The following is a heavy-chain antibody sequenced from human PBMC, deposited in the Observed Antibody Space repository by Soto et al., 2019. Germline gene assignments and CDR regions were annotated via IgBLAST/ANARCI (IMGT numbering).Heavy chain of an antibody. Sequence: GESLKISCKGSGYSFTSYWIGWVRQMPGKGLEWLGIIYPGDSDTRYSPSFQGQVTISADKSIITAYLHCSSLKASDTATYYCAKCSGASCYSRNWFDPWGQGTLVTVSS. CDR2: IYPGDSDT. CDR1: GYSFTSYW. J-gene: IGHJ5*02. CDR3: AKCSGASCYSRNWFDP. V-gene: IGHV5-51*01. D-gene: IGHD2-15*01.